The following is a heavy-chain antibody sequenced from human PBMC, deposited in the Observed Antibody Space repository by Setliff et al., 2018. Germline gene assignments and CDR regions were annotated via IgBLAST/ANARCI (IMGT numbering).Heavy chain of an antibody. J-gene: IGHJ6*03. CDR3: ARMTGFAYMDV. Sequence: SETLSLTCTVSADSISLYYWSWIRQPPGKGLEWIGYVHFTGSTNYNPSLKSRVTISLDTSKSQFFLKLNSVTAADTGVYYCARMTGFAYMDVWGKGTPVTVSS. CDR1: ADSISLYY. V-gene: IGHV4-59*08. CDR2: VHFTGST.